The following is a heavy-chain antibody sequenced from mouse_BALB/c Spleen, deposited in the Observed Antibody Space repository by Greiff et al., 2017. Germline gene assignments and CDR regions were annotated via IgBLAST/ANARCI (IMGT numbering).Heavy chain of an antibody. CDR1: GYSITSDYA. Sequence: EVQLVESGPGLVKPSQSLSLTCTVTGYSITSDYAWNWIRRFPGNKLEWMGYISYSGSTSYNPSLKSRISITRDTSKNQFFLQLNSVTTEDTATYYCAREGWYFDVWGAGTTVTVSS. CDR2: ISYSGST. CDR3: AREGWYFDV. J-gene: IGHJ1*01. V-gene: IGHV3-2*02.